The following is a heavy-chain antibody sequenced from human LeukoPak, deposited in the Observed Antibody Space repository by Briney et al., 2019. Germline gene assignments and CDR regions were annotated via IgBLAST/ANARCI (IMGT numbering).Heavy chain of an antibody. D-gene: IGHD6-13*01. CDR2: IYYSGST. Sequence: SETLSLTCTVSGGSISNYYWGWIRQPPGKGLEWIGSIYYSGSTYYNPSLKSRVTISVDTSKSQFSLKLSSVTAADTAVYYCARAVSSSWGYYFDYWGQGTLVTVSS. V-gene: IGHV4-39*07. CDR3: ARAVSSSWGYYFDY. CDR1: GGSISNYY. J-gene: IGHJ4*02.